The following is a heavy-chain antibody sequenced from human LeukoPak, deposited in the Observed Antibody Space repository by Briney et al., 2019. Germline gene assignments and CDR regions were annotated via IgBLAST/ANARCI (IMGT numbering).Heavy chain of an antibody. J-gene: IGHJ4*02. D-gene: IGHD6-13*01. CDR2: ISGSGGST. CDR1: GFTFSSYA. Sequence: GGSLRLSCAASGFTFSSYAMSWVRQAPGKGREWVSAISGSGGSTYYADSVKGRFTISRDNSKNTLYLQMNSLRAEDTAVYYCAKDQAYSSSWYVHAPYYFDYWGQGTLVTVSS. CDR3: AKDQAYSSSWYVHAPYYFDY. V-gene: IGHV3-23*01.